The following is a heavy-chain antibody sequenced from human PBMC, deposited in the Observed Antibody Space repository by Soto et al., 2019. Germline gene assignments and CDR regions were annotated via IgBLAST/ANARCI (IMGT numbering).Heavy chain of an antibody. D-gene: IGHD5-12*01. V-gene: IGHV3-30*03. CDR3: ALVATTYYYYGMDV. CDR2: ISYDGSNK. Sequence: QVQLVESGGDVVQPGRSLRLSCAASGCTFSSYGMHWVRQAPGKGLEWVAVISYDGSNKYYADSVKGRFTISRDNSKNTLYLQMNSLRAEDTAVYYCALVATTYYYYGMDVWGQGTTVTVSS. J-gene: IGHJ6*02. CDR1: GCTFSSYG.